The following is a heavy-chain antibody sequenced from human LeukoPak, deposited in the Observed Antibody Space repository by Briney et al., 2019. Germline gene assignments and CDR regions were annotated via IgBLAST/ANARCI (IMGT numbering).Heavy chain of an antibody. J-gene: IGHJ6*03. CDR1: EFSVGSNY. Sequence: GGSLRLSCAASEFSVGSNYMTWVRQAPGKGLEWVSLSGGSTYYADSVKGRFTISRDNAKKSLYLQMNSLRAEDTAVYYCARVNQYFDWLDPVYYYFYMDVWGKGTTVTISS. D-gene: IGHD3-9*01. V-gene: IGHV3-66*01. CDR3: ARVNQYFDWLDPVYYYFYMDV. CDR2: SGGST.